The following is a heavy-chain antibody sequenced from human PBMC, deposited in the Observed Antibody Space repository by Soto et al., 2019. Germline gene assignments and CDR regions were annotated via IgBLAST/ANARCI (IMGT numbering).Heavy chain of an antibody. J-gene: IGHJ5*02. V-gene: IGHV4-34*01. CDR2: INHSGST. Sequence: PSETLSLTCAVYGGSFSGYYWSWIRQPPGKGLEWIGEINHSGSTNYNPSLKSRVTISVDTSKNQFSLKLSSVTAADTAVYYCARAHLSYCSSTSCYGTTVTSNWFDPWGQGTLVTVSS. D-gene: IGHD2-2*01. CDR3: ARAHLSYCSSTSCYGTTVTSNWFDP. CDR1: GGSFSGYY.